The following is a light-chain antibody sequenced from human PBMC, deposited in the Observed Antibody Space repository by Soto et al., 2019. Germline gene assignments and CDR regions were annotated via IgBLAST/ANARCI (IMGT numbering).Light chain of an antibody. CDR3: CSYTTTSTFV. Sequence: QSVLTQPVSVSGSPGQSITIPCTGTSSDVGGYNYVSWYQQHPGKVPKLMIFEVFRRPSGISTRFSGSKSGNTASLTISGLQAEDEADYYCCSYTTTSTFVFGGGTKVTVL. CDR1: SSDVGGYNY. V-gene: IGLV2-14*01. CDR2: EVF. J-gene: IGLJ2*01.